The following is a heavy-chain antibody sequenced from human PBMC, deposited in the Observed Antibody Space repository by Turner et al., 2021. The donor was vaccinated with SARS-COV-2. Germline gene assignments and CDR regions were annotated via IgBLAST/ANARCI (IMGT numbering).Heavy chain of an antibody. CDR3: AREITASTYAMDV. J-gene: IGHJ6*02. CDR2: ISKSTSSI. D-gene: IGHD3-10*01. Sequence: EVQLVESGGGLVQPGGSLRLSCAASGFTFSSYSMNWVRQAPGKGLEWVSFISKSTSSIYYADSVRGRFTISRDNAENSLYLQMNSLRADDTAVYYCAREITASTYAMDVWGQGTTVTVSS. CDR1: GFTFSSYS. V-gene: IGHV3-48*01.